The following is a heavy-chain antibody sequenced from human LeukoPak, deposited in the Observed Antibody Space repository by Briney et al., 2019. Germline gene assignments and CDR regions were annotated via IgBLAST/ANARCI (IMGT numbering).Heavy chain of an antibody. J-gene: IGHJ6*03. CDR2: IYTSGST. CDR3: ARGVKSNYYYMDV. V-gene: IGHV4-61*02. Sequence: SQTLSLTCTVSGGSISSGNYYWSWIRQPTGKGLEWIGRIYTSGSTNYNPSLKSRVTISVDTSKNQFSLKLSSVTAADTAVYYCARGVKSNYYYMDVWGKGTTVTISS. CDR1: GGSISSGNYY. D-gene: IGHD4-23*01.